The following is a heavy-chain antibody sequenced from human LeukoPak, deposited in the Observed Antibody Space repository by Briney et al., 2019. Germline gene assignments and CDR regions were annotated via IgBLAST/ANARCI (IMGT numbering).Heavy chain of an antibody. CDR1: GGSFSGYY. J-gene: IGHJ4*02. CDR2: IIHTGNT. CDR3: ARARYRDFLSGFSYGFDF. Sequence: SETLSLTCAVYGGSFSGYYWSWIRQPPGKGLEWIGEIIHTGNTNYNLSLKSRVAMSVDTSKKRFSLRLSSVTAADRAVYYCARARYRDFLSGFSYGFDFWGQGTPVTVSS. D-gene: IGHD3-3*01. V-gene: IGHV4-34*12.